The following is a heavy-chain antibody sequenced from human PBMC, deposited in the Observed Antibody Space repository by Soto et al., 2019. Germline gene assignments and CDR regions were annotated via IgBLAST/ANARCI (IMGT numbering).Heavy chain of an antibody. CDR3: ARDRGLRYFDWLLDY. D-gene: IGHD3-9*01. V-gene: IGHV3-33*01. CDR2: IWYDGSNK. Sequence: GGSLRLSCAASGFTFSSYGMHWVRQAPGKGLEWVAVIWYDGSNKYYADSVKGRFTISRDNSKNTLYLQMNSLRAEDTAVYYCARDRGLRYFDWLLDYWGQGTLVTVSS. CDR1: GFTFSSYG. J-gene: IGHJ4*02.